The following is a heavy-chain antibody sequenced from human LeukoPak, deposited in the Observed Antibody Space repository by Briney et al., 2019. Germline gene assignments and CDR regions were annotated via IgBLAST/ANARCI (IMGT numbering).Heavy chain of an antibody. CDR3: ARETEAGAYFDY. CDR2: IYSSGST. Sequence: SETLSLTCTVSGGSISSYFWIWIRQPPGKGLEWIGRIYSSGSTNYNPSLNSRVTMSVDTSKNQFSLKLSSVTAADTAVYYCARETEAGAYFDYWGQGSLVTVSS. J-gene: IGHJ4*02. V-gene: IGHV4-4*07. D-gene: IGHD6-25*01. CDR1: GGSISSYF.